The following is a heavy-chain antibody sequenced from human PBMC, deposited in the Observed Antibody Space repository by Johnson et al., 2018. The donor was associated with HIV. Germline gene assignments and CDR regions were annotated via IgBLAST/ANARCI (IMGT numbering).Heavy chain of an antibody. D-gene: IGHD2-15*01. CDR3: ALGGSWYAFDI. CDR2: MWYDGSNK. CDR1: GFTFSTYG. V-gene: IGHV3-33*01. J-gene: IGHJ3*02. Sequence: QVQLVESGGGVVQPGRSLRLSCAASGFTFSTYGMHWVRKAPGKGLEWVAVMWYDGSNKYYADSVKGRFTISRDNSKNTLYLQMNSLRAEDTAVYYCALGGSWYAFDIWGQGTMVTVSS.